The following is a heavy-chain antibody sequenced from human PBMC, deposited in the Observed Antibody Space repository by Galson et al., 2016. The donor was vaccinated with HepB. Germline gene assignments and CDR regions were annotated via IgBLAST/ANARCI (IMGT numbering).Heavy chain of an antibody. Sequence: SETLSLTCTVSGASISSYYWSWIRQPPGKGLEWIGYIYYSGNTNYNPSLKSRVTISVDTSKNHFSLRLSSVTAADTAVYYCAGGYSGYLFDYWGQGTLVTVSS. J-gene: IGHJ4*02. D-gene: IGHD5-12*01. V-gene: IGHV4-59*01. CDR1: GASISSYY. CDR2: IYYSGNT. CDR3: AGGYSGYLFDY.